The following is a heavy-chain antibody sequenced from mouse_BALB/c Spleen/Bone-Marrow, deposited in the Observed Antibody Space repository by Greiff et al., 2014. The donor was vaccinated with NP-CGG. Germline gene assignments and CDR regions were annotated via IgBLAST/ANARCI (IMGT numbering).Heavy chain of an antibody. D-gene: IGHD1-1*01. CDR2: IDPANGNT. CDR3: ARYYYGSSYFDY. Sequence: VHVKQSGAELVKPGASVKLSCTASGFNIKDTYMHWVKQRPEQGLEWIGRIDPANGNTKYDPKFQDKATITADTSSNTAYLQLSSLTSEDTAVYYCARYYYGSSYFDYWGQGTTLTVSS. CDR1: GFNIKDTY. J-gene: IGHJ2*01. V-gene: IGHV14-3*02.